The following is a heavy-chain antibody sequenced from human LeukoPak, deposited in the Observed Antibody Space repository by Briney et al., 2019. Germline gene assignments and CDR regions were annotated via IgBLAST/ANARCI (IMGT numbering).Heavy chain of an antibody. CDR3: VRDLSIRRVYFDY. J-gene: IGHJ4*02. CDR2: ISYDGSTK. V-gene: IGHV3-30-3*01. D-gene: IGHD4-17*01. Sequence: GRSLRLSCAASGFPFSSYAMHWVRQAPGKGLEWVAVISYDGSTKYYADSVKDRFTISRDNSKNTLYLQMNSLRAEDTAVYYCVRDLSIRRVYFDYWGQGTLVTVSS. CDR1: GFPFSSYA.